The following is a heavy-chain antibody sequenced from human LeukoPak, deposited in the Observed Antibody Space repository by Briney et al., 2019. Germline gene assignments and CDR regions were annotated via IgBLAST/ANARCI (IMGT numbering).Heavy chain of an antibody. J-gene: IGHJ5*02. V-gene: IGHV4-4*02. D-gene: IGHD6-6*01. CDR3: ARFEYSSYRFDP. Sequence: ASGTLSLTCAVSGGSISSSNWWSWVRQPPGQGLEWIGEIYHSGSTNYNPSLKSRVTISVDKSKNQFSLKLSSVTAADTAVYYCARFEYSSYRFDPWGQGTLVTVSS. CDR1: GGSISSSNW. CDR2: IYHSGST.